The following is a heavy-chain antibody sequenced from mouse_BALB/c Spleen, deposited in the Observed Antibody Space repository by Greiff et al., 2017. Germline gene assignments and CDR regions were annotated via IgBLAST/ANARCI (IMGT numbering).Heavy chain of an antibody. J-gene: IGHJ3*01. CDR3: ATDYDGFAY. Sequence: EVQLVESGGGLVQPGGSLKLSCAASGFTFSSYGMSWVRQTPDKRLELVATINSNGGSTYYPDSVKGRFTISRDNAKNTLYLQMSSLKSEDTAMYYCATDYDGFAYWGQGTLVTVSA. CDR2: INSNGGST. CDR1: GFTFSSYG. V-gene: IGHV5-6-3*01. D-gene: IGHD2-4*01.